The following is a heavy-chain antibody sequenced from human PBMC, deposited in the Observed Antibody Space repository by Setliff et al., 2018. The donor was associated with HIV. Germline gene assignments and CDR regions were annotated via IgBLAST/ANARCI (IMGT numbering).Heavy chain of an antibody. Sequence: PSETLSLTCTVSGGSISSYYWSWIRQPPGKGLEWIGYIYYSGSTNYNPSLKSRVTISVDTSKNQFSLKLGSVTAADTAVYYCARDQTDGGNGEWRFRPRDYWYFDLWGRGTLVTVSS. CDR2: IYYSGST. V-gene: IGHV4-59*01. CDR3: ARDQTDGGNGEWRFRPRDYWYFDL. CDR1: GGSISSYY. J-gene: IGHJ2*01. D-gene: IGHD2-15*01.